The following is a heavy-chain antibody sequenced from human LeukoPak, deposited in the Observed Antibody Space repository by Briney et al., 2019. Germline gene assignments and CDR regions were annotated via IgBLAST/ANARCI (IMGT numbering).Heavy chain of an antibody. V-gene: IGHV1-18*01. CDR3: ATKGSSSDYYGIDV. J-gene: IGHJ6*02. D-gene: IGHD6-6*01. Sequence: VASVKVSCKTSGYTFTSYGITWVRQAPGQGLEWMAYISPSNGKTNYARNLQGRVTMTTDASTSTAYLELRSLISDDTAVYYCATKGSSSDYYGIDVWGQGTSVTVSS. CDR1: GYTFTSYG. CDR2: ISPSNGKT.